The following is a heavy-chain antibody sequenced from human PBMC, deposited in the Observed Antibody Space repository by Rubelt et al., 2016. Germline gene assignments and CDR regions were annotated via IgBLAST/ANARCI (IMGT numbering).Heavy chain of an antibody. D-gene: IGHD4-17*01. CDR1: GFAFSIYA. CDR2: ISSSGVGK. Sequence: GGGLGQPGGSLRLSCTASGFAFSIYAMNWVRQAPGKGLEWVSAISSSGVGKYYIDSVGGRFTISGDNSKNTLYLESNSLRAEDTAVYYCARDPVPAYGDYGKDNFDYWGQGTLVTVSS. V-gene: IGHV3-23*01. CDR3: ARDPVPAYGDYGKDNFDY. J-gene: IGHJ4*02.